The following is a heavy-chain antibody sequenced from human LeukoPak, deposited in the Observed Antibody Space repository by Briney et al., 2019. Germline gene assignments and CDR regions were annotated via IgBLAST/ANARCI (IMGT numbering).Heavy chain of an antibody. CDR3: ARDEGTYGMDV. J-gene: IGHJ6*02. D-gene: IGHD1-1*01. Sequence: GGSLRLSCAASGFTFSSYSVNWVRQAPGKGLARVSSISSSGSYIYYADSVKGRFTFSRDNAKNTLYLQMNSLRAEDAAVYYCARDEGTYGMDVWGQGTTVTVSS. V-gene: IGHV3-21*01. CDR2: ISSSGSYI. CDR1: GFTFSSYS.